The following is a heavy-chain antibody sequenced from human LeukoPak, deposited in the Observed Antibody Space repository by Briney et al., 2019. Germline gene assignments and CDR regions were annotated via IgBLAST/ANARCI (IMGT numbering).Heavy chain of an antibody. Sequence: SETLSLTCTVSGGSISSSSYYWGWIRQPPGKGLEWIGSIYYSGSTYYNPSLKSRVTISVDTSKNQFSLKLSSVTAADTAVYYCARPSGDCYTPSCNFDYWGQGTLVTVSS. J-gene: IGHJ4*02. D-gene: IGHD2-21*02. CDR1: GGSISSSSYY. CDR2: IYYSGST. V-gene: IGHV4-39*07. CDR3: ARPSGDCYTPSCNFDY.